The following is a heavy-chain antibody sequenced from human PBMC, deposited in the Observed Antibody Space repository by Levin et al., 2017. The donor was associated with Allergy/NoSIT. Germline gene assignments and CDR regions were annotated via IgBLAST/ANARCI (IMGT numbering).Heavy chain of an antibody. CDR2: ISSSGSTI. Sequence: GESLKISCAASGFTFSDYYMTWIRQAPGKGLEWVSYISSSGSTIYYADSVKGRFTISRDNAKNSLFLQMNSLRAEDTAVYYCARGVYYDSSGYAHYFDYWGQGTLVTVSS. CDR1: GFTFSDYY. D-gene: IGHD3-22*01. J-gene: IGHJ4*02. V-gene: IGHV3-11*01. CDR3: ARGVYYDSSGYAHYFDY.